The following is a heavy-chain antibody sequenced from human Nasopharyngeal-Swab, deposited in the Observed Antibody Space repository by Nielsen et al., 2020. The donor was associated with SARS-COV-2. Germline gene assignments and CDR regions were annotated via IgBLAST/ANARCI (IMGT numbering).Heavy chain of an antibody. D-gene: IGHD6-13*01. J-gene: IGHJ4*02. CDR2: IYSRGET. V-gene: IGHV3-53*01. Sequence: GGFLRLSCEVSGFSVSYNYMSWVRQAPGKGLEWVAVIYSRGETHYTDSVRGRFTISRDNSKNMVNLQLNSLRAEDTAVYYCARMDFIASRDYWGQGTLVTVSS. CDR1: GFSVSYNY. CDR3: ARMDFIASRDY.